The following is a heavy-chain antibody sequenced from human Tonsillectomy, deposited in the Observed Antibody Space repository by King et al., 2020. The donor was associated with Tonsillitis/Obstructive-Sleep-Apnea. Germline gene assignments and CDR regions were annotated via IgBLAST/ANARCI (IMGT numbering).Heavy chain of an antibody. CDR2: INHSRST. V-gene: IGHV4-34*01. CDR3: ARVLLWFGERRDAFDI. CDR1: GGSFSGYY. Sequence: VQLQQWGAGLLKPSETLSLTCAVYGGSFSGYYWSWIRQPPGKGLEWIGEINHSRSTNYNPSLKSRVTISVDTSKNQFSLKLSSVTAADTAVYYCARVLLWFGERRDAFDIWGQGTMVTVSS. D-gene: IGHD3-10*01. J-gene: IGHJ3*02.